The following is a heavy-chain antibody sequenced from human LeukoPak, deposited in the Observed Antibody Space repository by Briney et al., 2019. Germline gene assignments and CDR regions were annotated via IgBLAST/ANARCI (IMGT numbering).Heavy chain of an antibody. D-gene: IGHD3-9*01. CDR3: ARDKGGLRHFGPELEY. Sequence: GGSLTLSCAASGFTFSSYWMSWVRQPPGKGLEWVSGVSWNSGTIGYADSVKGRFTISRDNAKNSLYLQMNSLRADDTALYYCARDKGGLRHFGPELEYWGQGTLVTVSS. CDR2: VSWNSGTI. J-gene: IGHJ4*02. CDR1: GFTFSSYW. V-gene: IGHV3-9*01.